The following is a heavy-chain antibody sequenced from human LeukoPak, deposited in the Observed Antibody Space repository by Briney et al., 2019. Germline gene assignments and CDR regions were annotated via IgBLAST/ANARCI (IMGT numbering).Heavy chain of an antibody. CDR2: ISGSGGST. J-gene: IGHJ3*02. Sequence: GGSLRLSCAASGFTFSRNGMTWVRQAPGKGLEWVSAISGSGGSTYYADSVKGRFTISRDNSKNTLYLQMNSLRAEDTAVYYCAKDHIVVVTAISAFDIWGQGTMVTVSS. D-gene: IGHD2-21*02. CDR3: AKDHIVVVTAISAFDI. CDR1: GFTFSRNG. V-gene: IGHV3-23*01.